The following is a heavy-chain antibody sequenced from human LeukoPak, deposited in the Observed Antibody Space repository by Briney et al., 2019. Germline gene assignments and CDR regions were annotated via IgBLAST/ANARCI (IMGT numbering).Heavy chain of an antibody. CDR3: ARDEDTSALSEY. CDR1: GFSFSRNT. Sequence: GGSLRLSCAGSGFSFSRNTMSLVRQAPGRGLEWVSAISNNGGRTDYADSVKGRFTISRDNSKSTLYLHMDSLRAEDTAVYYCARDEDTSALSEYWGQGTLVTVSS. D-gene: IGHD2/OR15-2a*01. J-gene: IGHJ4*02. V-gene: IGHV3-23*01. CDR2: ISNNGGRT.